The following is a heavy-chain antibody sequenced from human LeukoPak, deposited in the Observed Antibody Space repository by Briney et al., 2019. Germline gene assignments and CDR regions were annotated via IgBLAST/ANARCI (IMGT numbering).Heavy chain of an antibody. CDR3: AKDNKESIAAAGRYYYYYYYMDV. J-gene: IGHJ6*03. CDR1: GGSFSGYY. V-gene: IGHV4-34*01. D-gene: IGHD6-13*01. CDR2: INHSGST. Sequence: SETLSLTCAVYGGSFSGYYWSWIRQPPGKGLEWIGEINHSGSTNYNPSLKSRVTISVDTSKNQFSLRLSSVTAADTAVYYCAKDNKESIAAAGRYYYYYYYMDVWGKGTTVTISS.